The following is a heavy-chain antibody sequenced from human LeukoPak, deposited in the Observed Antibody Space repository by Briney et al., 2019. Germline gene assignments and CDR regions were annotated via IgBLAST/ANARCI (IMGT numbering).Heavy chain of an antibody. CDR3: ARAIWIQLWLPNYFDY. J-gene: IGHJ4*02. D-gene: IGHD5-18*01. CDR1: GGSFSGYY. V-gene: IGHV4-34*01. CDR2: TSHGGST. Sequence: SETLSLTCAVYGGSFSGYYWSWIRQPPGKGLEWIGETSHGGSTNYSPSLESRVTISADTSKKQFSLKLTSVTAADTAVYYCARAIWIQLWLPNYFDYWGQGTLVTVSS.